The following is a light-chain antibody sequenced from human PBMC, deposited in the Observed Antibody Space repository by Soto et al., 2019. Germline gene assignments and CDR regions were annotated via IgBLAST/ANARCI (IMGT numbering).Light chain of an antibody. J-gene: IGKJ4*01. CDR1: QTINNY. CDR2: DSS. Sequence: EIVLTQSPGTLSLSPGERAILSCRASQTINNYVAWYQQKPGQAPRVLIYDSSIRATGVPDRFSGSGSGTDFTLTISRLEPEDFAVYYCQQYVDSPETFGGGTKVEIK. V-gene: IGKV3-20*01. CDR3: QQYVDSPET.